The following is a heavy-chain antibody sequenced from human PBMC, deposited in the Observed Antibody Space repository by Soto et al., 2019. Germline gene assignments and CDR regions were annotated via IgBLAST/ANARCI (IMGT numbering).Heavy chain of an antibody. D-gene: IGHD6-19*01. CDR1: GFTFSSYL. V-gene: IGHV3-23*01. CDR2: ISGSGGTT. CDR3: VKLGTRGGWYYDL. Sequence: WGSLRLSCAASGFTFSSYLMGWVRQVPERGLEWVSVISGSGGTTYYQDSVKGRFTISGDNSQKTLYLQMNSLAVEDTAVYYCVKLGTRGGWYYDLWGQGTLVTVSS. J-gene: IGHJ4*02.